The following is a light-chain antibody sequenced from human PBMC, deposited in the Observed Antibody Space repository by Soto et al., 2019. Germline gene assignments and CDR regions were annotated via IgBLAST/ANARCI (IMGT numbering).Light chain of an antibody. CDR1: QSVLYSSNKKND. V-gene: IGKV4-1*01. CDR3: QQFYNTPWT. Sequence: DIVMTQSPDSLAVSLGERATINCKSSQSVLYSSNKKNDLAGYQQKPGQPPKLLIYWASTRESGVPDRFSGSGSGTVFTLTISSLQAEDVAVYHCQQFYNTPWTFGQGTKVEIK. J-gene: IGKJ1*01. CDR2: WAS.